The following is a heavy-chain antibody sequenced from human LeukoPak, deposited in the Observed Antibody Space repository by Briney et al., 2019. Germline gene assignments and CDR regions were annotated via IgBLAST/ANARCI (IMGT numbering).Heavy chain of an antibody. CDR3: ASQICTTTSCYANFDY. Sequence: GASVKVSCKTSGYTFTGYYMHWVRQAPGQGLEWMGWINPNSGGTNYAQRFQGRVSMTRDTSISTAYMELSSLRSDDTAVYYCASQICTTTSCYANFDYWGQGTLVTVSS. CDR2: INPNSGGT. CDR1: GYTFTGYY. J-gene: IGHJ4*02. V-gene: IGHV1-2*02. D-gene: IGHD2-2*01.